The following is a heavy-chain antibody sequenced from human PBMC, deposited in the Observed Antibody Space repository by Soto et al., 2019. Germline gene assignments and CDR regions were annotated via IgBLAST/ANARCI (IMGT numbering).Heavy chain of an antibody. J-gene: IGHJ3*02. V-gene: IGHV4-59*01. CDR2: IYYSGTT. Sequence: QVQLRESGPGLVKPSETLSLTCTVSSGSIGTYFWSWIRQPPGKGLEWIGYIYYSGTTNYNPSLKSRVTIFLDTPKTQLSLRLSSVTAADTAVYYCARGRGGTYDAFDIWGQGTLVTVSS. CDR1: SGSIGTYF. CDR3: ARGRGGTYDAFDI. D-gene: IGHD1-26*01.